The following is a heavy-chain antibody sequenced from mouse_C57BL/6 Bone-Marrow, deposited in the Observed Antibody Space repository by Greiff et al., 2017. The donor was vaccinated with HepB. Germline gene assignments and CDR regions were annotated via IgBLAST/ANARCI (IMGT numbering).Heavy chain of an antibody. J-gene: IGHJ2*01. CDR1: GYTFTSYW. V-gene: IGHV1-69*01. CDR2: IDPSDSYT. CDR3: AREGLYGSSSWDFDY. D-gene: IGHD1-1*01. Sequence: VQLQQPGAELVMPGASVKLSCKASGYTFTSYWMHWVKQRPGQGLEWIGEIDPSDSYTNYNQKFKGKSTLTVDKSSSTAYMQLSSLTSEDSAVYYFAREGLYGSSSWDFDYWGQGTTLTVSS.